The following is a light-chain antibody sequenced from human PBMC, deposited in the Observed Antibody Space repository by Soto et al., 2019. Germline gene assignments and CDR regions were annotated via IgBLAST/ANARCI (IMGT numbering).Light chain of an antibody. CDR1: SSDVGGYNY. Sequence: QSALTQPASVSGSPGQSITISCTGTSSDVGGYNYVSCYQQHPGKAPKLMIYDVTNRPSGVSKRFSGSKSGNTASLTISGLQAEDAADYYCSSYTSSSTPLVFGGGTKLTVL. CDR3: SSYTSSSTPLV. CDR2: DVT. J-gene: IGLJ3*02. V-gene: IGLV2-14*01.